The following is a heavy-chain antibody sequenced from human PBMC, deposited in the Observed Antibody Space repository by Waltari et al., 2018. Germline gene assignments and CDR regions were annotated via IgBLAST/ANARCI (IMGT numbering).Heavy chain of an antibody. J-gene: IGHJ4*02. D-gene: IGHD3-16*01. CDR3: AKDWGGGTYTWAD. CDR2: IRSNSSYT. Sequence: QVQLVESGGGLVKPGGSLTLSCAASGFTFSDSYMSWIRQAPGKGLEGMSYIRSNSSYTQSADAGKGRFTISRDNAKNSLYLRMNRLRVEDTAVYYCAKDWGGGTYTWADWGQGTLVTVSS. CDR1: GFTFSDSY. V-gene: IGHV3-11*06.